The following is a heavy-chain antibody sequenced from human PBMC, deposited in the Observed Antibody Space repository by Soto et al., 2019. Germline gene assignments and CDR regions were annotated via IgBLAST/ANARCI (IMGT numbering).Heavy chain of an antibody. D-gene: IGHD3-3*01. V-gene: IGHV3-9*01. J-gene: IGHJ2*01. CDR1: GFTFDDYA. Sequence: GGSLRLSCAASGFTFDDYAMHWVRQAPGKGLEWVSGISWNSGSIGYADSVKGRFTISRDNAKNSLYLQMNSLRAEDTALYYCAKAPYDFWSGYPGIDWYFDLWGRGTLVTVSS. CDR3: AKAPYDFWSGYPGIDWYFDL. CDR2: ISWNSGSI.